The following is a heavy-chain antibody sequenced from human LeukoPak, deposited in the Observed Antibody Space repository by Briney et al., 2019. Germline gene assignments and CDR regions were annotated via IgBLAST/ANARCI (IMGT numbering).Heavy chain of an antibody. CDR1: GYTFTGYY. Sequence: GASVKVSCKASGYTFTGYYMHWVRQAPGQGLEWMGRINPNSGGINYAQKFQGRVTMTRDTSISTAYMELSRLRSDDTAVYYCARDYYDSSGYYSLWGQGTLVTVSS. CDR2: INPNSGGI. V-gene: IGHV1-2*06. CDR3: ARDYYDSSGYYSL. D-gene: IGHD3-22*01. J-gene: IGHJ4*02.